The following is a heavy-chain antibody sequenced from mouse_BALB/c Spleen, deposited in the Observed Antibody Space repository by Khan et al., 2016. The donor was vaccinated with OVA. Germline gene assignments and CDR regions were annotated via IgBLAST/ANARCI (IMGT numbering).Heavy chain of an antibody. Sequence: VQLQQSGAELVRPGASVKLSCKASGYTFTSYWMYWVKQRPGQGLEWIGMIDPSDSETHYNQMFKDKATLTVDKSSSTAYMQLSSLASEDSAVYYCARGDGNSLYWYFDVWGAGTTVTVSS. V-gene: IGHV1-61*01. CDR1: GYTFTSYW. J-gene: IGHJ1*01. CDR2: IDPSDSET. CDR3: ARGDGNSLYWYFDV. D-gene: IGHD2-1*01.